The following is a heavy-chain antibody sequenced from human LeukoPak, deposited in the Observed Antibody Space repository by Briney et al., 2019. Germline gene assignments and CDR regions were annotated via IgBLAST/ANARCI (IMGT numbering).Heavy chain of an antibody. D-gene: IGHD3-3*01. J-gene: IGHJ5*01. V-gene: IGHV3-74*01. CDR3: GTSRWSGVVDS. CDR2: IDRDGLRE. CDR1: TRYFTNYW. Sequence: PGGSLRLSCTASTRYFTNYWMHWVCQVPGKGLAWLSRIDRDGLREDYADSVRGRFTISRHNAKSTTYLQMNSLRAEDTAVYYCGTSRWSGVVDSWGQGTLVTVSS.